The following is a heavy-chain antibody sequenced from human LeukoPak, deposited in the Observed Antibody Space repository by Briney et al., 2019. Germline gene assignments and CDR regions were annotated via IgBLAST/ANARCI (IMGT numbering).Heavy chain of an antibody. CDR1: GYTFTSYY. D-gene: IGHD3-22*01. V-gene: IGHV1-46*01. CDR2: INPSGGST. J-gene: IGHJ4*02. Sequence: ASVKVSCKASGYTFTSYYMHWVRQAPGQGLEWMGIINPSGGSTSYAQKFQGRVTMTRDTSTSTVYMELSSLRSEDTAVYYCARGPGYYDSSGYYGDYWGQGTLVTVSS. CDR3: ARGPGYYDSSGYYGDY.